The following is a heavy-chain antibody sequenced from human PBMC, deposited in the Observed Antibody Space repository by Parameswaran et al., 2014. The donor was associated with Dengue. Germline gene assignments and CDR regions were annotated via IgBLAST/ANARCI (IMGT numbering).Heavy chain of an antibody. V-gene: IGHV4-39*07. CDR2: IYYSGST. CDR3: ARDDVTGYPYGMDV. D-gene: IGHD3-9*01. J-gene: IGHJ6*02. CDR1: GGSISSSSYY. Sequence: SETLSLTCTVSGGSISSSSYYWGWIRQPPGKGLEWIGSIYYSGSTYYNPSLKSRVTISVDTSKNQFSLKLSSVTAADTAVYYCARDDVTGYPYGMDVWGQGTTVTVSS.